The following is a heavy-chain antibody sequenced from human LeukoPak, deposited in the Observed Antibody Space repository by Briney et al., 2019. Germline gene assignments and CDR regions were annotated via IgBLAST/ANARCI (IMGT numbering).Heavy chain of an antibody. J-gene: IGHJ6*02. V-gene: IGHV1-24*01. CDR2: FDPEDGET. D-gene: IGHD2-15*01. CDR3: ATAVVVAASHYGMDV. CDR1: GYTLTELS. Sequence: ASVKVSCKVSGYTLTELSMHWVRQAPGKGLEWMGGFDPEDGETIYAQKFQGRVTMTEDTSTVTAYMELSSVRSEDTAVYYCATAVVVAASHYGMDVWGQGTTVTVSS.